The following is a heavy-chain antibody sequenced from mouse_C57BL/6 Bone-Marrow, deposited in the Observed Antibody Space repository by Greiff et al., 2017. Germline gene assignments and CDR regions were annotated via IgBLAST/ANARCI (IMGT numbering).Heavy chain of an antibody. J-gene: IGHJ4*01. D-gene: IGHD2-3*01. CDR2: IWSDGST. CDR3: ARHGYDGYYVGAMDY. Sequence: QVQLKESGPGLVAPSQSLSITCTVSGFSLTSYGVHWVRQPPGKGLEWLVVIWSDGSTTYNSALKSRLSISKDNSKSQVFLKMNSLQTDDTAMYYCARHGYDGYYVGAMDYWGQGTSVTVSS. CDR1: GFSLTSYG. V-gene: IGHV2-6-1*01.